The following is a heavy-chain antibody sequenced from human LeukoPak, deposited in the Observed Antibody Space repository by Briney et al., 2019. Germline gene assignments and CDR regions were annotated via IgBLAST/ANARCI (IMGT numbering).Heavy chain of an antibody. Sequence: PSETLSLICAVYGGSFSGYYWSWIRQPPGKGLEWIGEINHSGSTNYNPSLKSRVTISVDTSKNQFSLKLSSVTAADTAVYYCARVNTYYDFWSGYWPVNFDYWGQGTLVTVSS. CDR3: ARVNTYYDFWSGYWPVNFDY. CDR2: INHSGST. J-gene: IGHJ4*02. CDR1: GGSFSGYY. V-gene: IGHV4-34*01. D-gene: IGHD3-3*01.